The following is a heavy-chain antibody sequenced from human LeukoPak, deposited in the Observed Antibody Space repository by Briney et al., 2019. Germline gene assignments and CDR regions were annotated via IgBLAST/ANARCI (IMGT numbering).Heavy chain of an antibody. Sequence: GGSLRLSCAASGFTFSSSWMHWVRQAPGKGLVWVSRIKSDGNNTTYADSVKGRFTISRDNAKNTLYLQMKSLRVEDTAVYYCARGGYSSAPGQFDYWGQGNLVTVSS. CDR3: ARGGYSSAPGQFDY. D-gene: IGHD5-18*01. J-gene: IGHJ4*02. V-gene: IGHV3-74*03. CDR1: GFTFSSSW. CDR2: IKSDGNNT.